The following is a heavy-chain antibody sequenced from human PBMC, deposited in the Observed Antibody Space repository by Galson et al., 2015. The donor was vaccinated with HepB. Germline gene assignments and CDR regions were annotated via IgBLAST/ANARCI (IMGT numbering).Heavy chain of an antibody. J-gene: IGHJ4*02. CDR2: INDSGNT. Sequence: ETLSLTCAVYGGSLSDDYWSWIRQPPGKGLEWMGEINDSGNTNDNPPLKSRVSMSVDTSKKQISLKLTSVTAADTAVYYCARVVAVAGAPPFDYWGQGTLVIVSS. D-gene: IGHD6-19*01. CDR1: GGSLSDDY. V-gene: IGHV4-34*01. CDR3: ARVVAVAGAPPFDY.